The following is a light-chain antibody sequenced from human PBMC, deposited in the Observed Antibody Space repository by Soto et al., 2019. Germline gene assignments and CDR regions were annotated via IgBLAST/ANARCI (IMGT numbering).Light chain of an antibody. CDR3: MQTIRLPLT. Sequence: DIGLTQTPLSLSVTPGQPASISCKSSQTLRHSDGRTYVYWYVQRPGQSPQLLIYEVSNRFSGVPDRFGGYGAGTDFTLEISRVEAEDVGVYYCMQTIRLPLTFGGGTKVDIK. J-gene: IGKJ4*02. CDR2: EVS. V-gene: IGKV2D-29*02. CDR1: QTLRHSDGRTY.